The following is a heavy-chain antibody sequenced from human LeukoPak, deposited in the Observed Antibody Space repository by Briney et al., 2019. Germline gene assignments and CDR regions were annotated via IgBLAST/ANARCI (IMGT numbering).Heavy chain of an antibody. V-gene: IGHV3-30*02. J-gene: IGHJ4*02. CDR3: AKVSTQYSSGDY. Sequence: PGGSLRLSCAASGFTFSGSAMHWVRQAPGKGLEWVAFIRYDGSNKYYADSVKGRFTISRDNSKNTLYLQMNSLRAEDTAVYYCAKVSTQYSSGDYWGQGTLVTVSS. CDR1: GFTFSGSA. D-gene: IGHD6-19*01. CDR2: IRYDGSNK.